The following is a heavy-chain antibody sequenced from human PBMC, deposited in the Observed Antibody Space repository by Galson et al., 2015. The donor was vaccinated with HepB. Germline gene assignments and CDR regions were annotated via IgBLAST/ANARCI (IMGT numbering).Heavy chain of an antibody. CDR3: ARDQSYHDILTGSYSAPYDS. Sequence: CAISGDSVFSNRAAWSWIRQSPSRGLEWLGRTYYRSKWYSDYAESVKSRMTINPDTSKNQFSLQLKSVTPEDTAVYYCARDQSYHDILTGSYSAPYDSWGQGTLVTVSS. V-gene: IGHV6-1*01. CDR2: TYYRSKWYS. D-gene: IGHD3-9*01. J-gene: IGHJ4*02. CDR1: GDSVFSNRAA.